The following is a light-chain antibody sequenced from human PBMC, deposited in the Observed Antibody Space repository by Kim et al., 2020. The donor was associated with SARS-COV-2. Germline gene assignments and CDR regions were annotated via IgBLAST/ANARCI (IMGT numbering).Light chain of an antibody. V-gene: IGKV3-20*01. CDR2: AAS. Sequence: EVVLKQSPGTLSLSPGNTATLSCTASETVTRSYIAWYQKKPGQPPRLLIYAASSRATGIPDRFSGSGSVTHFTLTISRLEPEDFAVYYCQQYGSSPPCTFGQGTKLE. CDR3: QQYGSSPPCT. CDR1: ETVTRSY. J-gene: IGKJ2*02.